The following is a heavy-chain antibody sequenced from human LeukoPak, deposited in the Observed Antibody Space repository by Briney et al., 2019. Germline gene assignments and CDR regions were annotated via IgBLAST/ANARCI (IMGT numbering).Heavy chain of an antibody. CDR2: IYYSGST. CDR1: GGSISSGDYY. J-gene: IGHJ4*02. CDR3: ASLPVGDPPIRFGFDY. D-gene: IGHD2-21*02. V-gene: IGHV4-30-4*08. Sequence: SQTLSLTCTVSGGSISSGDYYWSWIRQPPGKGLEWIGYIYYSGSTYYNPSLKSRVTISVDTSKNQFSLKLSSVTAADTAVYYCASLPVGDPPIRFGFDYWGQGTLVTVSS.